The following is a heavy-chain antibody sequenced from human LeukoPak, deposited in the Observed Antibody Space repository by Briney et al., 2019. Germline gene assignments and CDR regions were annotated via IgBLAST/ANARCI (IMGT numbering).Heavy chain of an antibody. J-gene: IGHJ4*02. Sequence: GGSLRLSCAASGFTFSSYSMNWVRQAPGKGLEWVSSISSSSSYIYYADSVKGRLTISRDNAKNSLYLQMNSLRAEDTAVYYCARSPQLDIVVVVAAIDYWGQGTLVTVSS. CDR3: ARSPQLDIVVVVAAIDY. V-gene: IGHV3-21*01. D-gene: IGHD2-15*01. CDR2: ISSSSSYI. CDR1: GFTFSSYS.